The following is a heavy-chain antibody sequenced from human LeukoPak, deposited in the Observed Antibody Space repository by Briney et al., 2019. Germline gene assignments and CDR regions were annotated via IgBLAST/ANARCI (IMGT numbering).Heavy chain of an antibody. Sequence: SVKVSCKASGGTFSSYAISWVRQAPGQGLEWMGGIIPIFGTANYAQKFQGRVTITADESTSTAYMELSSLRSEDTAVYYCARDRLERYQSTRDFYYWGQGTLVTVSS. V-gene: IGHV1-69*13. CDR1: GGTFSSYA. J-gene: IGHJ4*02. CDR2: IIPIFGTA. CDR3: ARDRLERYQSTRDFYY. D-gene: IGHD2-2*01.